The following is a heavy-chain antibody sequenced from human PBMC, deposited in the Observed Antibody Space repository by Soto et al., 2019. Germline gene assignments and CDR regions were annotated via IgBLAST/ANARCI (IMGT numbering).Heavy chain of an antibody. CDR2: INDNGRYT. D-gene: IGHD2-2*01. J-gene: IGHJ6*02. CDR3: ASQVVVPAYYGMDV. V-gene: IGHV3-11*06. CDR1: GFIFSDSY. Sequence: GWYLRLSCAASGFIFSDSYMNWIRHAPGKGLELVSYINDNGRYTNYADSVKGRFTIARDNAKNSLYLQMNSLRADDTAVYYCASQVVVPAYYGMDVWGQGTTVTVSS.